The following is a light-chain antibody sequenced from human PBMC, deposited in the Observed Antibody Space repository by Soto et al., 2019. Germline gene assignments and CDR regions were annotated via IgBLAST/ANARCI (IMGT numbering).Light chain of an antibody. V-gene: IGKV3-11*01. CDR1: QSFSSY. CDR2: DAS. J-gene: IGKJ5*01. Sequence: EIVLTQSPATLSLSPGERATLSCRASQSFSSYLAWYQQKPGQAPRLLIYDASKRATGIPARFSGRGSGTDVTLTISRLEAEDFAVYYCQQRSNWPPVITFGQGTRLEIK. CDR3: QQRSNWPPVIT.